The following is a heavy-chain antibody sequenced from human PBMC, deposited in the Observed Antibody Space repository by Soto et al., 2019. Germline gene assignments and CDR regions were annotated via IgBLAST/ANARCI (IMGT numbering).Heavy chain of an antibody. CDR3: ARGGSTHYYYGLDV. CDR2: VAASGST. Sequence: PAETLSLTCTVSGGSIFGFFCTCCRHPPVMPLEGLVHVAASGSTAYNPSLRSRLSLSLDVSKNRFSLELTSVTAADTATYFCARGGSTHYYYGLDVWGQGTTVTVSS. V-gene: IGHV4-4*07. J-gene: IGHJ6*02. CDR1: GGSIFGFF.